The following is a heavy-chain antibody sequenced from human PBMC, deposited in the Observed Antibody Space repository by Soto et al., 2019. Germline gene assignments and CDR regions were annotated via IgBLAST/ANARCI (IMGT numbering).Heavy chain of an antibody. D-gene: IGHD6-19*01. Sequence: GSLRLSCAASGFTFSSYAMSWVRQAPGKGLEWVSAISGSGGSTYYADSVKGRFTISRDNSKNTLYLQMNSLRAEDTAVYYCAKDLSIAVAGDYWGQGTLVTVSS. V-gene: IGHV3-23*01. CDR1: GFTFSSYA. CDR2: ISGSGGST. CDR3: AKDLSIAVAGDY. J-gene: IGHJ4*02.